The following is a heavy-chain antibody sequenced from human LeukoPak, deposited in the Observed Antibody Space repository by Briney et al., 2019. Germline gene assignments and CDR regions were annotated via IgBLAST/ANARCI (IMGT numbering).Heavy chain of an antibody. CDR2: IIPIFGTA. Sequence: VKFSCKASGGPLSSYAISWVRQAPGQGLERMGGIIPIFGTANYAQKFKGRVTITADESTSTAYMELSSLRSEDTAVYYCARWVAVVPAAHPYFDYWGQGTLVTVSS. CDR1: GGPLSSYA. J-gene: IGHJ4*02. V-gene: IGHV1-69*13. CDR3: ARWVAVVPAAHPYFDY. D-gene: IGHD2-2*01.